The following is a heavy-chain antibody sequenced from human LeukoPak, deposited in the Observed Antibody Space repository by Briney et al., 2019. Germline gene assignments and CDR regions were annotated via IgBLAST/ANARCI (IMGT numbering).Heavy chain of an antibody. D-gene: IGHD2-15*01. CDR3: TSGYCSGGSCYSSGGDY. J-gene: IGHJ4*02. CDR2: IRNKANSYTT. Sequence: PGGSLRLSCAGSGFIFSDHYIDWVRQAPGKGLEWGGRIRNKANSYTTDYAASVKGRFSISRDDSENSVYLEMNSLKIEDSAVFYCTSGYCSGGSCYSSGGDYWGQGTLVTVSS. V-gene: IGHV3-72*01. CDR1: GFIFSDHY.